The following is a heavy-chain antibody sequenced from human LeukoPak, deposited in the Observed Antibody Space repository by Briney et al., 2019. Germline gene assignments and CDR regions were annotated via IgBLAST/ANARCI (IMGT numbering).Heavy chain of an antibody. D-gene: IGHD2-15*01. V-gene: IGHV3-48*03. Sequence: SGGSLRLSCAASGFTFSSYEMNWVRQAPGKGLEWVSYISSSGSTIYYADSVKGRFTISRDNAKNSLYLQMNNLRAEDTAVYYCARVRCSGGSCGIWGQGTLVTVSS. CDR3: ARVRCSGGSCGI. CDR1: GFTFSSYE. CDR2: ISSSGSTI. J-gene: IGHJ4*02.